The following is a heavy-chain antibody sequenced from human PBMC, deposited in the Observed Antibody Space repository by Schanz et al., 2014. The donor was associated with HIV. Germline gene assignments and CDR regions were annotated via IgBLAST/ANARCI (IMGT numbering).Heavy chain of an antibody. CDR1: EFIFTSYA. CDR3: ARDWLGERDYYYGMDV. D-gene: IGHD2-21*01. CDR2: ITDNGADA. Sequence: EVRLLESGGGLVQPGGSLRLSCTASEFIFTSYAMNWVRQAPGKGLEWVSGITDNGADAYYADSVKGRFTVSRDNSKNTLYLQMNSLRAEDTAVYYCARDWLGERDYYYGMDVWGQGTTVTVSS. V-gene: IGHV3-23*01. J-gene: IGHJ6*02.